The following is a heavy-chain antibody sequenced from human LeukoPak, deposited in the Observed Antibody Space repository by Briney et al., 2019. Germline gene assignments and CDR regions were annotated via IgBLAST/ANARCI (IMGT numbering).Heavy chain of an antibody. D-gene: IGHD3-22*01. CDR1: GFTFSSYA. J-gene: IGHJ4*02. CDR2: ISGSGGST. Sequence: GGSLRLSCAASGFTFSSYAMTWVRQAPGKGLEWVSSISGSGGSTYYADSVKGRFTISRDNSKNTLYLQMNSLRAEDTAVYYCAKDLEEIGYYYDSSGSSSYWGQGTLVTVSS. CDR3: AKDLEEIGYYYDSSGSSSY. V-gene: IGHV3-23*01.